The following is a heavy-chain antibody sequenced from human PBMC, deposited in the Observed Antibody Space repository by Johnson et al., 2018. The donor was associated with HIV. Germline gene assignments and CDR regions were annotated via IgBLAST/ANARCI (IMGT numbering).Heavy chain of an antibody. CDR3: AKDSDAFDI. CDR1: GFTVSSNY. J-gene: IGHJ3*02. V-gene: IGHV3-66*02. Sequence: VQLVESGGGLVQPGGSLRLSCAASGFTVSSNYMSWVRQAPEMGLVWVSIVYSGGNTYYADSVKGRFTISRDNSKNTLYLQMNSLRAEDTAVYYCAKDSDAFDIWGQGTMVTVSS. CDR2: VYSGGNT.